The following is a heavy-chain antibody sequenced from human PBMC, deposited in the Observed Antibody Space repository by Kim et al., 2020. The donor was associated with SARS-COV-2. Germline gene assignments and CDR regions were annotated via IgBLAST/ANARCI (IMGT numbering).Heavy chain of an antibody. Sequence: GGSLRLSCAASGFTFSSYAMSWVRQAPGKGLEWVSAISGSGGSTYYADSVKGRFTISRDNSKNTLYLQMNSLRAEDTAVYYCAKAGNGSGSYYVRGIYAFDIWGQGTMVTVSS. V-gene: IGHV3-23*01. D-gene: IGHD3-10*01. CDR1: GFTFSSYA. CDR3: AKAGNGSGSYYVRGIYAFDI. J-gene: IGHJ3*02. CDR2: ISGSGGST.